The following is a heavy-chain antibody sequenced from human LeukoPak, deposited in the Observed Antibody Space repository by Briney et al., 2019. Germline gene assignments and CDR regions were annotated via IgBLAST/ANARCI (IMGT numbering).Heavy chain of an antibody. CDR3: PRTYSSSCFAFGY. D-gene: IGHD6-13*01. CDR2: INSDGSST. J-gene: IGHJ4*02. Sequence: GGSLRLSCAASGFTFSSYWMHWVRQAPGKGLVWVSRINSDGSSTSYADSVKGRFTISRDNAKNTLYLQMNSLRAEDTAVYYCPRTYSSSCFAFGYWGQGTLVTVSS. CDR1: GFTFSSYW. V-gene: IGHV3-74*01.